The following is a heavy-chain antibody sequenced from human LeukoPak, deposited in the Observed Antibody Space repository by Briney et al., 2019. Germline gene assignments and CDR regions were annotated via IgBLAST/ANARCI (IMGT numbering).Heavy chain of an antibody. CDR2: ISSSGTTI. V-gene: IGHV3-11*04. CDR1: GFIFSDCY. Sequence: GGSLRLSCAASGFIFSDCYMSWIRQAPGKGLEWVSYISSSGTTIYYAESVKGRFTISRDNAKNSVYLQMNSLRAEDTAVYYCARIEGYYYGSRSLDYWGQGTLVTVSS. CDR3: ARIEGYYYGSRSLDY. J-gene: IGHJ4*02. D-gene: IGHD3-10*01.